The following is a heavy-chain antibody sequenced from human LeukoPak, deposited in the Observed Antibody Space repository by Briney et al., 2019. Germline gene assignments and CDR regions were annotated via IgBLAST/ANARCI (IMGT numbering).Heavy chain of an antibody. D-gene: IGHD3-3*01. J-gene: IGHJ4*02. CDR3: ARGFSGFWEFDF. CDR2: INFTGNTETGTT. V-gene: IGHV4-34*01. CDR1: GGSFSSYS. Sequence: SETLSLTCAVSGGSFSSYSWNWIRQLPGAGLEWIAEINFTGNTETGTTSYSPSLKSRVTFSADTSTNQLSLHLRSATVADTGVYFCARGFSGFWEFDFWGQGTLVTVSS.